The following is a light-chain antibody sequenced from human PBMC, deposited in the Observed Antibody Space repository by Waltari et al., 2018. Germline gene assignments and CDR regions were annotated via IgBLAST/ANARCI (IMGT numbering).Light chain of an antibody. CDR1: SLRGYY. V-gene: IGLV3-19*01. J-gene: IGLJ2*01. Sequence: SSELTQDPAVSVALGQTVRITCQGDSLRGYYASWYQQKPGQAPVLVIYGKNNRPSGIPDRFSGSSSGNTASLTITGAQAEDEADYYCNSRDSSGNHRGVFGGGTKLTVL. CDR3: NSRDSSGNHRGV. CDR2: GKN.